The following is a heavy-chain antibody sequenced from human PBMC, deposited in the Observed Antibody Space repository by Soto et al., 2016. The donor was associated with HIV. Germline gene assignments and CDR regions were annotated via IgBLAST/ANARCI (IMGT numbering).Heavy chain of an antibody. CDR1: GFTFSSYW. CDR3: ARDPHGSGSHYYYYGMDV. CDR2: INSDGSST. Sequence: EVQLVESGGGLVQPGGSLRLSCAASGFTFSSYWMHWVRQAPGKGLVWVSRINSDGSSTNYADSVKGRFTISRDNAKNTLYLQMNSLRAEDTAVYYCARDPHGSGSHYYYYGMDVWGQGTTVTVSS. V-gene: IGHV3-74*01. D-gene: IGHD3-10*01. J-gene: IGHJ6*02.